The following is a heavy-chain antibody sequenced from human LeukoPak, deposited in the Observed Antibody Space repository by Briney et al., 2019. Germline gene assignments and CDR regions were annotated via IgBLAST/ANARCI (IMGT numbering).Heavy chain of an antibody. CDR3: TRDSRGAPSGYVWELLQDY. D-gene: IGHD1-26*01. CDR2: ISAYKGNT. CDR1: GYTFTSYG. Sequence: ASVKVSCKASGYTFTSYGTSWVRQAPGQGLEWMGWISAYKGNTNYAQKLQGRVTMTTDTSTSTAYMELRSLRSDDTAVYYCTRDSRGAPSGYVWELLQDYWGQGTLVTVSS. J-gene: IGHJ4*02. V-gene: IGHV1-18*01.